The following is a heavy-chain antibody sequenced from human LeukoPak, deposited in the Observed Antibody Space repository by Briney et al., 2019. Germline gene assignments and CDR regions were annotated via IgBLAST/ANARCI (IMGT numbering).Heavy chain of an antibody. V-gene: IGHV3-53*01. D-gene: IGHD2-2*01. J-gene: IGHJ4*02. Sequence: GGSLRLSWAASGFTVSSNYMSWVRQAPGKGLVWVSVIYSGDSTDYAASVKGGFTISRDNPKHTLYLQMNRLRAEDTGVYYCARDWGYCSSTSCHVFDYWGQGTLVTVSS. CDR3: ARDWGYCSSTSCHVFDY. CDR2: IYSGDST. CDR1: GFTVSSNY.